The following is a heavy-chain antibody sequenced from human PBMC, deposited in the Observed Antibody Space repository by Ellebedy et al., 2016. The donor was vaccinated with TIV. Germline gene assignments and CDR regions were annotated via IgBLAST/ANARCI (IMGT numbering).Heavy chain of an antibody. CDR2: IDSYGKTT. CDR3: ARGKNYFYYGKDV. Sequence: GESLKISCEASGFPLSSDWMQWGRQAPGKGVVGVSCIDSYGKTTSYADSVKGRFTISRDNVKNTLYLQMNSLGAEDTAVYYCARGKNYFYYGKDVWGQGTTVTVSS. V-gene: IGHV3-74*01. J-gene: IGHJ6*02. CDR1: GFPLSSDW.